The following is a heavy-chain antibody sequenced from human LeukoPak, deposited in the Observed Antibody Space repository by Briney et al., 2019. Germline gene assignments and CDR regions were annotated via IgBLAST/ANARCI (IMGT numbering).Heavy chain of an antibody. CDR3: ARDHNYAFDN. J-gene: IGHJ4*02. V-gene: IGHV3-48*01. Sequence: PGGSLRLSCTASGFPFIKYRMNWFRQAPGKGLEWISYIGIDSGNTKYADSVRGRFTISTDKAKNSLYLQMNSLRVEDTAVYYCARDHNYAFDNWGQGTLVSVAS. D-gene: IGHD1-1*01. CDR1: GFPFIKYR. CDR2: IGIDSGNT.